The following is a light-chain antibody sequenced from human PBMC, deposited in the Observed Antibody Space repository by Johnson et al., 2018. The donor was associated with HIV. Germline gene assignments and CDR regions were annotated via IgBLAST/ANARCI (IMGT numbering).Light chain of an antibody. J-gene: IGLJ1*01. CDR3: GTWDSSLSAYNYV. CDR2: ENN. V-gene: IGLV1-51*02. CDR1: SSNIGNSY. Sequence: HSVLTQPPSVSAAPGQKVTISCSGSSSNIGNSYVSWYQQLPGTAPKVLIHENNKRPSGIPDRFSGSKSGTSATLGITGLQTGDEADYYCGTWDSSLSAYNYVFGTGTKVTVL.